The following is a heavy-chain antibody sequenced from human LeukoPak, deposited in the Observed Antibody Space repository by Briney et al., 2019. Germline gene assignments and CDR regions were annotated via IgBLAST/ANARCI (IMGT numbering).Heavy chain of an antibody. CDR3: AKPAKTDYADY. V-gene: IGHV3-23*01. J-gene: IGHJ4*02. CDR1: GFTFSSYA. CDR2: ISGSGGTT. Sequence: GVSLRLSCAASGFTFSSYAMNWVRQAPGKGLEWVSAISGSGGTTYYADSVKGRFTISRDNSKNTLYLQMNSLRAADTALYYCAKPAKTDYADYWGQGTLVTVSS. D-gene: IGHD1-14*01.